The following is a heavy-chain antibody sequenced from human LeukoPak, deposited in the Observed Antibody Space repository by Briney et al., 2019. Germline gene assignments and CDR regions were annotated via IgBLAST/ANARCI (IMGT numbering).Heavy chain of an antibody. Sequence: SETLSLTCAVYGGSFSGYYWSWIRQPPGKGLEWIGEVNHSGGTNYNPSLKSRVTISGDTSKNQSSLKLSSVTAADTAVYYCARLIGWLVRSPWFDPWGQGTLVTVSS. J-gene: IGHJ5*02. CDR3: ARLIGWLVRSPWFDP. V-gene: IGHV4-34*01. D-gene: IGHD6-19*01. CDR1: GGSFSGYY. CDR2: VNHSGGT.